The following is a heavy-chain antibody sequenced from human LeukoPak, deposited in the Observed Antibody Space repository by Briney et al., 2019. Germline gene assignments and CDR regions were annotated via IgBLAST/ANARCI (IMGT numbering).Heavy chain of an antibody. CDR2: ISSSSSTI. J-gene: IGHJ3*02. CDR3: ASLVIPTAVRKAFDI. V-gene: IGHV3-48*01. D-gene: IGHD2-2*01. Sequence: GGSLRLSCAASGFTFSSYSMNWVRQAPGKGLEWVSYISSSSSTIYYADSVKGRFTISRDNAKNSLYLQMNSLRAEDTAVYYCASLVIPTAVRKAFDIWGQGTMVTVSS. CDR1: GFTFSSYS.